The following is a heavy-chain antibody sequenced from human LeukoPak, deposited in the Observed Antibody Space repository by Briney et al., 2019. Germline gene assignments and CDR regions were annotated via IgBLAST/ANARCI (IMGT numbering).Heavy chain of an antibody. D-gene: IGHD6-13*01. CDR3: ARDRPVAGANWFDP. CDR2: INHSGST. Sequence: PSETLSLTCAVYGGSFSGYSWSWIRQPPGKGLEWIGEINHSGSTNYNPSLKSRVTISLDTYKNQFSLKLSSVTAADTAVYYCARDRPVAGANWFDPWGQGALVTVSS. CDR1: GGSFSGYS. V-gene: IGHV4-34*01. J-gene: IGHJ5*02.